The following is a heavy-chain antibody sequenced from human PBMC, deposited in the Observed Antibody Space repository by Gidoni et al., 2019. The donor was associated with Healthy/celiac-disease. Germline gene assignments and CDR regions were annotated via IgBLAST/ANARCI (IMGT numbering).Heavy chain of an antibody. V-gene: IGHV3-23*01. Sequence: EVQLLESGGGLVQPGGSLGLSCPASGFPFSSYAIRWVRQAPGKGLEWVSAIRGSGGSTYYADSVKGRFTISRDNSKNTLYLQMNSLRAEDTAVYYCAKDSSGWAYGGNDYWGQGTLVTVSS. CDR2: IRGSGGST. J-gene: IGHJ4*02. CDR3: AKDSSGWAYGGNDY. CDR1: GFPFSSYA. D-gene: IGHD6-19*01.